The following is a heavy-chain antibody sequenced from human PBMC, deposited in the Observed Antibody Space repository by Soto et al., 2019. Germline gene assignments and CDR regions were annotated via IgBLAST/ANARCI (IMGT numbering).Heavy chain of an antibody. D-gene: IGHD3-16*01. Sequence: YYMHWVRQAPGQGLEWMGWINPNSGGTNYAQKFQGRVTMTRDTSISTAYMELSRLRSDDTAVYYCARERGILYYYYYGMDVWGQGTTVTVSS. V-gene: IGHV1-2*02. CDR1: YY. J-gene: IGHJ6*02. CDR2: INPNSGGT. CDR3: ARERGILYYYYYGMDV.